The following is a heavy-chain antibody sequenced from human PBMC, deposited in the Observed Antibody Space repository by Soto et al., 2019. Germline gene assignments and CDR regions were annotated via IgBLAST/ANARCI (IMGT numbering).Heavy chain of an antibody. V-gene: IGHV4-61*01. D-gene: IGHD3-22*01. CDR3: ARAPIYYDSSGYNSPFDY. Sequence: SETLSLTCTVSGGSVSSGSYYWSWIRQPPGKGLEWIGYIYYSGSTNYNPSLKSRVTISVDTSKNQFSLKLSSVTAADTAVYYCARAPIYYDSSGYNSPFDYWGQGTLVTVSS. J-gene: IGHJ4*02. CDR2: IYYSGST. CDR1: GGSVSSGSYY.